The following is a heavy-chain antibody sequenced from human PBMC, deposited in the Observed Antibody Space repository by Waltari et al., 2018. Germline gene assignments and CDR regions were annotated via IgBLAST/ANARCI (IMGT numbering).Heavy chain of an antibody. Sequence: QVQLQESGPGLVKPSQTLSLTCTVPGGSPTIGTYYWSWIRQHPGKSLGWIGDIYYSGGTYYNASLESRVTISIDTSKNQFSLRLTSVTAADTAVYYCARWNEVVPGAFDPWGQGTLVTVSS. J-gene: IGHJ5*02. V-gene: IGHV4-31*02. CDR1: GGSPTIGTYY. CDR3: ARWNEVVPGAFDP. D-gene: IGHD2-15*01. CDR2: IYYSGGT.